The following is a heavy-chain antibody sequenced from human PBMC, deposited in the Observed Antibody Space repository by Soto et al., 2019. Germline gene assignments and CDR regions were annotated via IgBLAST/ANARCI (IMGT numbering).Heavy chain of an antibody. CDR1: GGSISSYY. V-gene: IGHV4-59*01. J-gene: IGHJ6*02. Sequence: SETLSLTCTVSGGSISSYYWSWIRQPPGKGLEWIGYIYYSGSTNYNPSLKSRVTISVDTSKNQFSLKLSSVTAADTAVYYCARGPLYYDFWSGYYMAPYGMDVWGQGTTVTDS. D-gene: IGHD3-3*01. CDR3: ARGPLYYDFWSGYYMAPYGMDV. CDR2: IYYSGST.